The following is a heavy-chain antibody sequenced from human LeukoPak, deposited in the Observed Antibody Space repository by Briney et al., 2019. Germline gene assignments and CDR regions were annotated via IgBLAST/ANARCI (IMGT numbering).Heavy chain of an antibody. CDR1: GGSISSYY. Sequence: SETLSLTCTVSGGSISSYYWSWIRQPPGKGLEWIGYIYYSGSTNYNPSLKSRVTISVDTSKNQFSLKLSSVTAADTAVYYCARLRVVLGRVSYYYYYGMDVWGQGTTVTVSS. V-gene: IGHV4-59*08. J-gene: IGHJ6*02. CDR3: ARLRVVLGRVSYYYYYGMDV. D-gene: IGHD3-16*02. CDR2: IYYSGST.